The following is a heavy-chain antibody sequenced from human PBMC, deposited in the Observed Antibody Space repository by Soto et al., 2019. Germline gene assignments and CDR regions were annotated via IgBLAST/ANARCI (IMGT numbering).Heavy chain of an antibody. D-gene: IGHD2-2*01. CDR3: ARGGPALVIIGSFDY. Sequence: GSSVKVSCKASGYTFTNYYMHWVRQAPGQGHEWMGVIHYSGATPTYAQKFQGRVTVARDTSTSTVYVEVSSLTSEDIDVYYCARGGPALVIIGSFDYWGQGSLVIVSS. CDR2: IHYSGATP. J-gene: IGHJ4*02. CDR1: GYTFTNYY. V-gene: IGHV1-46*01.